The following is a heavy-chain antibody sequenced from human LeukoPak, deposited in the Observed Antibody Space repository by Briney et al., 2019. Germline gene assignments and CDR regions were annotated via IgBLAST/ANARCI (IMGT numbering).Heavy chain of an antibody. J-gene: IGHJ6*02. CDR2: INPNSGGT. CDR1: GYTFTGYY. CDR3: AREDSNIVVLPKNYYYYGMDV. Sequence: ASVKVSCKASGYTFTGYYMHWVRQAPGQGLEWMGWINPNSGGTNYAQKFQGRVTMTRDTSISTAYMELSRLRSDDTAVYYCAREDSNIVVLPKNYYYYGMDVWGQGTTVTVSS. V-gene: IGHV1-2*02. D-gene: IGHD2-2*01.